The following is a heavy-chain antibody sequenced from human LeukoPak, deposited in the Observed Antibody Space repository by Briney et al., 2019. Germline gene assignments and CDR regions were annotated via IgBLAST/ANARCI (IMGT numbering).Heavy chain of an antibody. CDR2: IYYSGST. CDR1: GGSISSYY. V-gene: IGHV4-59*01. D-gene: IGHD3-9*01. Sequence: PSKTLSLTCTVSGGSISSYYWSWIRQPPGKGLEWIGYIYYSGSTNYNPSLKSRVTISVDTSKNQFSLKLSSVTAADTAVYYCARLQLRYYVGMDVWGQGTTVTVSS. J-gene: IGHJ6*02. CDR3: ARLQLRYYVGMDV.